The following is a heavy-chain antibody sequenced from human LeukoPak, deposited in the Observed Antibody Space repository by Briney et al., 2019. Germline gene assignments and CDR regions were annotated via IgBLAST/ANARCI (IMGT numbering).Heavy chain of an antibody. J-gene: IGHJ4*02. Sequence: GGSLRLSCAASGFTFSSYWMSWVRQAPGKGLEWVAVISYDGSNKYYADSVKGRFTISRDNSKNTLYLQMNSLRAEDTAVYYCAKGRHSSGWKSYFDYWGQGTLVTASS. CDR2: ISYDGSNK. CDR3: AKGRHSSGWKSYFDY. CDR1: GFTFSSYW. V-gene: IGHV3-30*18. D-gene: IGHD6-19*01.